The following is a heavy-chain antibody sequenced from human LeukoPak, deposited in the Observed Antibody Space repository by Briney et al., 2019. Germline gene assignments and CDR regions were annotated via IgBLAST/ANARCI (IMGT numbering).Heavy chain of an antibody. V-gene: IGHV3-48*03. D-gene: IGHD3-10*01. Sequence: GGSLRLSCAASGFTFSRYEMNWGRQAPGKGLEWVSYISRSGDTIYFADSVKGRFTISRDNAKNSLYLQMSSLRAEDTAVYYCARDYASDYWGLGTLVTVSS. J-gene: IGHJ4*02. CDR3: ARDYASDY. CDR2: ISRSGDTI. CDR1: GFTFSRYE.